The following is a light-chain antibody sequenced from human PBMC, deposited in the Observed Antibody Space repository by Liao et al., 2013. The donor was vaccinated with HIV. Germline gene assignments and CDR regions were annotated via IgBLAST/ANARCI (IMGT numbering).Light chain of an antibody. Sequence: SYALTQPPSLSVSPGQTASITCSGDTLGDKYACWYQQKPGQSPMVVIYQDNKRPSGIPERFSGSNSGNTATLTISRVDAGDEADYYCQVWDFTSDQRYVFGTGTKVSVL. J-gene: IGLJ1*01. CDR3: QVWDFTSDQRYV. V-gene: IGLV3-1*01. CDR1: TLGDKY. CDR2: QDN.